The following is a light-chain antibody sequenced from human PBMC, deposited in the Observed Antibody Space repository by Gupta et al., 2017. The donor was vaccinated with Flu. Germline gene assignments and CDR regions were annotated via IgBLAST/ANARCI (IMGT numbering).Light chain of an antibody. CDR3: QQRSDYWT. J-gene: IGKJ1*01. CDR2: DAS. CDR1: QSISSY. V-gene: IGKV3-11*01. Sequence: IVLTHFPATLALSPGERATLSCRASQSISSYLAWYQQQPGQAPRLLIYDASNSAPGIPARFSGRGSGADFTLTISNLVPEDFAVYYCQQRSDYWTFGQGTKVEI.